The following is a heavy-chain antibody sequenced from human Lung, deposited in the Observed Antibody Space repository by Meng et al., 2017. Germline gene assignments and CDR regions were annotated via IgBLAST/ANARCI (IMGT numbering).Heavy chain of an antibody. D-gene: IGHD3-10*01. CDR3: ARGSITMVRGVSVFDP. Sequence: GQRQESGPGLVKPSGTRSLTCAVSGGSISSSNWWSWVRQPPGKGLEWIGEIYHSGSTNYNPSLKSRVTISVDKSKNQFSLKLSSVTAADTAVYYCARGSITMVRGVSVFDPWGQGTLVTVSS. J-gene: IGHJ5*02. CDR1: GGSISSSNW. CDR2: IYHSGST. V-gene: IGHV4-4*02.